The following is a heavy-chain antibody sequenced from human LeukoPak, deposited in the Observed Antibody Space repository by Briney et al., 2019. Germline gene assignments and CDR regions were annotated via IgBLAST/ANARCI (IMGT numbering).Heavy chain of an antibody. CDR3: ARGGFRSYCSSTSCYASANYYYYYIDV. CDR1: GGSFSGYY. J-gene: IGHJ6*03. Sequence: PSETLSLTCAVYGGSFSGYYWSWIRQPPGKGLEWIGEINHSGSTNYNPSLKSRVTISVDTSKNRFSLKLSSVTAADTAVYYRARGGFRSYCSSTSCYASANYYYYYIDVWGKGTTVTLSS. CDR2: INHSGST. D-gene: IGHD2-2*01. V-gene: IGHV4-34*01.